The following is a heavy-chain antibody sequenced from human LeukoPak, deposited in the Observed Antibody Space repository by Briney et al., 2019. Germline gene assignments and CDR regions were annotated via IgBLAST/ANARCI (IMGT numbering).Heavy chain of an antibody. CDR1: GGSFSGYY. D-gene: IGHD2-15*01. V-gene: IGHV4-34*01. CDR3: AKLVVAATAPYYYYGMDV. Sequence: SETLSLTCAVYGGSFSGYYWSWIRQPPGKGLEWIGEINHSGSTNYNPSLKSRVTISVDTSKNQFSLKLSSVTAADTAVYYCAKLVVAATAPYYYYGMDVWGQGTTVTVSS. CDR2: INHSGST. J-gene: IGHJ6*02.